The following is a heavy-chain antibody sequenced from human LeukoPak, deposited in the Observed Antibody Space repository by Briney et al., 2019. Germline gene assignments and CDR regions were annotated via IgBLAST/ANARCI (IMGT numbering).Heavy chain of an antibody. D-gene: IGHD2-2*02. Sequence: GASVKVSCKASGGTFSSYAISWVRQAPGQGLEWMGGIIPIFGTANYAQKFQGRVTITTDESTSTAYMELSSLRSEDTAVYYCARGGSPAAISFAFDIWGQGTMVTVSS. CDR3: ARGGSPAAISFAFDI. V-gene: IGHV1-69*05. CDR1: GGTFSSYA. CDR2: IIPIFGTA. J-gene: IGHJ3*02.